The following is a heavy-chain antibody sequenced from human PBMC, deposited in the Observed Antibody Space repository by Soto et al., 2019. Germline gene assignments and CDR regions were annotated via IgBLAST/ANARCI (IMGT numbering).Heavy chain of an antibody. CDR3: ARVSSSIVVVPDYGMDV. V-gene: IGHV1-18*04. D-gene: IGHD2-15*01. J-gene: IGHJ6*02. CDR1: GYTFISHG. CDR2: ISGKNGNT. Sequence: QVQLVQSGVEVKKPGASVKVSCKASGYTFISHGISWVRQAPGQGLEWMGWISGKNGNTNYAQKLQGRVTLTTDTSTSTAYIELRSLRSDDPAVYYCARVSSSIVVVPDYGMDVWGQGTPVTVSS.